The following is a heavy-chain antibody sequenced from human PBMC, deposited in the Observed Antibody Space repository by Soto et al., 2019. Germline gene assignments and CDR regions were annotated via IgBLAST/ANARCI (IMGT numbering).Heavy chain of an antibody. CDR1: GFTFSSHW. Sequence: EVQLVESGGDLVQPGGSLRLSCAASGFTFSSHWMHWVRRVPGKGLVWVSHINTDGGITGYVDSVKGRFTISRDNAKNTLYLQMNGLRVEDTSVYYCTREAGYCSRTSCYRRAFDSWGQGTMVTVSS. D-gene: IGHD2-2*01. J-gene: IGHJ3*02. V-gene: IGHV3-74*01. CDR2: INTDGGIT. CDR3: TREAGYCSRTSCYRRAFDS.